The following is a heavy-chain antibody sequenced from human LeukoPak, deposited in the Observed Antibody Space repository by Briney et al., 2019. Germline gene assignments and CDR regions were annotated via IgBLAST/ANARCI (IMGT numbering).Heavy chain of an antibody. Sequence: SETLSLTCAVYGGSFSGYYWSWISQPPGKGLEWLGEINHSGSTNYNPSLKSRVTISVDTSKNQFSLKLSSVTAADTAVYYCARVKGVTIFGVASYYYYGMDVWGQGTTVTVSS. CDR2: INHSGST. D-gene: IGHD3-3*01. J-gene: IGHJ6*02. CDR3: ARVKGVTIFGVASYYYYGMDV. V-gene: IGHV4-34*01. CDR1: GGSFSGYY.